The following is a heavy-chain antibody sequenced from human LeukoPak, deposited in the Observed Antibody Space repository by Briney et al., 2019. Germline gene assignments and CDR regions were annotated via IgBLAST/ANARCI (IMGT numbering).Heavy chain of an antibody. CDR1: GGSISRHY. CDR2: IYYSGST. V-gene: IGHV4-59*08. Sequence: KPSGTPSLTCTVPGGSISRHYWSWIRHPPGKGLGWIGYIYYSGSTNYNPSLKSRVTISVDTSKNQFSLKLSSVTAADTAVYYCARHDMDIAGAGLDYFDYWGQGTLVTVSS. D-gene: IGHD1-26*01. CDR3: ARHDMDIAGAGLDYFDY. J-gene: IGHJ4*02.